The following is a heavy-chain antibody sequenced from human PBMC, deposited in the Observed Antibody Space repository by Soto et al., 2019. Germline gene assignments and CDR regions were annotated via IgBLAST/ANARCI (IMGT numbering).Heavy chain of an antibody. CDR1: GYSFTDYH. CDR2: INPKSGGT. Sequence: ASVKVSCKASGYSFTDYHIHWVRQAPGQGLEWLGRINPKSGGTSTAQKLQGWVTMTTDTSISTASMELTRLTSDDTAIYYCARGDSTDCSNGVCSFFYNHDMDVWGQGTTVTVSS. J-gene: IGHJ6*02. D-gene: IGHD2-8*01. V-gene: IGHV1-2*04. CDR3: ARGDSTDCSNGVCSFFYNHDMDV.